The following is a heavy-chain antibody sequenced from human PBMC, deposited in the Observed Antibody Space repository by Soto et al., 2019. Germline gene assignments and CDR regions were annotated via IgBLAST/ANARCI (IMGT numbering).Heavy chain of an antibody. J-gene: IGHJ5*02. CDR3: ARDPGSGSYYDWFDP. V-gene: IGHV3-33*01. CDR2: IWYDGSNK. CDR1: GFTFSSYG. Sequence: QVQLVESGGGVVQPGRSLRLSCAASGFTFSSYGMHWVRQAPGKGLEWVAVIWYDGSNKYYADSVKGRFTISRDNSKNTLYLQMNSLRAEDTAVYYCARDPGSGSYYDWFDPWGQGTLVTVSS. D-gene: IGHD1-26*01.